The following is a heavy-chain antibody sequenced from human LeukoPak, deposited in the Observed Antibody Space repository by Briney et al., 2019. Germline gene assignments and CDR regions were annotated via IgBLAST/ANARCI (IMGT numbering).Heavy chain of an antibody. Sequence: GASVKVSCKASGYTFTGYYMHWVRQAPGQGLEWMGWINTNTGNPTYAQGFTGRFVFSLDTSVSTAYLQISSLKAEDTAVYYCARDTGFSMVRGILFWGQGTLVTVSS. CDR2: INTNTGNP. J-gene: IGHJ4*02. CDR3: ARDTGFSMVRGILF. CDR1: GYTFTGYY. V-gene: IGHV7-4-1*02. D-gene: IGHD3-10*01.